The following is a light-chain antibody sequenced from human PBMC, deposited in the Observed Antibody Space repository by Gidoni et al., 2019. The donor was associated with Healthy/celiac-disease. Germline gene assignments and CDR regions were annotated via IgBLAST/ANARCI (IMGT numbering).Light chain of an antibody. CDR3: QQSYSTPRT. J-gene: IGKJ1*01. CDR2: AAS. CDR1: QSISSY. Sequence: DIQMTQSPSSLSASVGDRVTITCRASQSISSYLNWYQQKPGKAPKLLIYAASSLQSGVTSRFSGSGSGTDFTLTISSLQPEDFATYYCQQSYSTPRTFXQXTKVEIK. V-gene: IGKV1-39*01.